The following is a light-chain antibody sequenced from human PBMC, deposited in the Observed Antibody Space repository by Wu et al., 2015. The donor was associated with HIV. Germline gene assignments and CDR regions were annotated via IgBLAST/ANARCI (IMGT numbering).Light chain of an antibody. J-gene: IGKJ5*01. CDR1: QSVSGN. CDR3: QQSINGPLT. V-gene: IGKV3-11*01. Sequence: EIVMTQSPATLSVSPGERATLSCRASQSVSGNLAWYQHKPGQAPRLLIYDASNRVTGIPPRFSGSGSGTHFTLNISSLEPDDFAIYYCQQSINGPLTFGQGTRLDNK. CDR2: DAS.